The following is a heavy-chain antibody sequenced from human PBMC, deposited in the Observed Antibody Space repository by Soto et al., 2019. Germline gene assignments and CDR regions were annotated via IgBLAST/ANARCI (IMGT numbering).Heavy chain of an antibody. CDR3: VRGASLNFDY. J-gene: IGHJ4*02. CDR2: DNWDGGST. V-gene: IGHV3-20*04. D-gene: IGHD1-26*01. Sequence: EVQLVESGGGVLRPGGSLRLSCAASGFTFDDYGMDWARPAPGKGLEWVSGDNWDGGSTGDSDSVKGRFTISRDNAKNSPYLQMNSPRAEDPALYYCVRGASLNFDYWGRGTLVTVSS. CDR1: GFTFDDYG.